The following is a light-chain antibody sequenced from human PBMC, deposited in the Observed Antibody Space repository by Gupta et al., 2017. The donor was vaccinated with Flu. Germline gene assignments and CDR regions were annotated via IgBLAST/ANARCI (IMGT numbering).Light chain of an antibody. CDR1: QVIYSQ. CDR2: PAS. J-gene: IGKJ4*01. Sequence: DIQMTQSPSSVSASVGDRVTVTCRASQVIYSQLGWYQQKPGKAPKLLIYPASTLQGEVPSRFSGSGSGTDFTLTITSLQPEDVATYYCQQAYSFPLTFGGGSKVEIK. V-gene: IGKV1-12*01. CDR3: QQAYSFPLT.